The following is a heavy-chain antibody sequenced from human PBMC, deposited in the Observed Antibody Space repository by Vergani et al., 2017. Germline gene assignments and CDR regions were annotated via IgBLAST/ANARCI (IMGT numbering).Heavy chain of an antibody. CDR2: IIPIFGTA. CDR3: ARPSIAVAGILWGYYYGMDV. D-gene: IGHD6-19*01. V-gene: IGHV1-69*01. J-gene: IGHJ6*02. Sequence: QVQLVQSGAEVKKPGSSVKVSCKASGGTFSSYAISWVRQAPGQGLEWMGGIIPIFGTANYAQKFQGRVTITADESTSTAYMELSSLRSEDTAVYYCARPSIAVAGILWGYYYGMDVWGQGTTVTVSS. CDR1: GGTFSSYA.